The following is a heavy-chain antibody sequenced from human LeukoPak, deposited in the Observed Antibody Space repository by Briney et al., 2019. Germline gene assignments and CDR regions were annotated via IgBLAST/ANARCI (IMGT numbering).Heavy chain of an antibody. CDR1: GFTFSSYW. D-gene: IGHD4-23*01. CDR2: IKQDGSEK. CDR3: AITPKVVTPSS. V-gene: IGHV3-7*01. Sequence: PGGSLRLSCAASGFTFSSYWMNWVRQAPGKGLQWVANIKQDGSEKYYVDSVKGRFTISRDNAKSSLYLQMNSLRAEDTAVYYCAITPKVVTPSSWGQGTLVTVSS. J-gene: IGHJ4*02.